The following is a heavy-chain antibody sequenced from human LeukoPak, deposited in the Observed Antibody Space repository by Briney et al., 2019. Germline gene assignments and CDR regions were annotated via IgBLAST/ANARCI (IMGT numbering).Heavy chain of an antibody. CDR3: ARSLYCTNGVCPDY. J-gene: IGHJ4*02. V-gene: IGHV4-34*01. CDR2: INHSGST. CDR1: GGSFSGYY. D-gene: IGHD2-8*01. Sequence: SPSETLSLTCAVYGGSFSGYYWSWIRQPPGKGLEWIGEINHSGSTNYNPSLKSRVTISVDTSKNQFSLKLSSVTAADTAVYYCARSLYCTNGVCPDYWGQGTLVTVSS.